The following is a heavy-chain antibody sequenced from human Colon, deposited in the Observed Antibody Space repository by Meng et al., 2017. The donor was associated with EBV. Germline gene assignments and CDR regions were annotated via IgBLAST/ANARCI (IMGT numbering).Heavy chain of an antibody. V-gene: IGHV4-30-4*01. D-gene: IGHD4-17*01. CDR2: IYYSGST. CDR1: GGSISSGDYY. CDR3: ASLYGDSSVWYLDL. Sequence: QVQLQESGPGLVKPSQTLSLTCTVSGGSISSGDYYRSWIRQPPGKGLEWIGYIYYSGSTYYNPSIKSRVIISVDTSKNQFSLRLNSVTAADTAVYYCASLYGDSSVWYLDLWGRGTLVTVAS. J-gene: IGHJ2*01.